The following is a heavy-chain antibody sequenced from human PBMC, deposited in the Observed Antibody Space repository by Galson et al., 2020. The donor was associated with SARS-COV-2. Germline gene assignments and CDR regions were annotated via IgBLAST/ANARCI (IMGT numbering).Heavy chain of an antibody. V-gene: IGHV4-38-2*02. D-gene: IGHD2-21*02. CDR2: IYHSGST. Sequence: SETLSLTCTVSGYSVSSGFYLGWIRQPPGKVLEWIANIYHSGSTYYNPSLKSRITMTIDTFKNQFSLKLSSVTAADTAVYYCARGNIVVATATDYFGYWGQGTLVTVSS. J-gene: IGHJ4*02. CDR3: ARGNIVVATATDYFGY. CDR1: GYSVSSGFY.